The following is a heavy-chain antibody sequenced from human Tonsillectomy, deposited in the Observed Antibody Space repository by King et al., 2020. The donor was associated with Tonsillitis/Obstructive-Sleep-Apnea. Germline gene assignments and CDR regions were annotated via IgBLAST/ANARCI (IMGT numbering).Heavy chain of an antibody. J-gene: IGHJ5*02. V-gene: IGHV1-69*01. CDR3: ARESVVPAAGFDP. CDR2: IIPIFGPA. CDR1: GGTFSNYA. Sequence: QLVQSGAEVKKPGSSVKVSCKASGGTFSNYAISWVRQAPGQGLEWMGGIIPIFGPANNAKKFPARVTITEYESTSKAYMELSSLRSEDTAVYYCARESVVPAAGFDPWGQGTLVTVSS. D-gene: IGHD2-2*01.